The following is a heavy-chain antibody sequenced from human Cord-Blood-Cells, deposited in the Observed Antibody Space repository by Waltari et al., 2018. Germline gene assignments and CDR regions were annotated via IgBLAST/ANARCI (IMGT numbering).Heavy chain of an antibody. CDR3: ARDPPITGAYNWFDP. Sequence: QVQLVQSGAEVKKPGSSVKVSCKASGGTFSRYAISWVRQAPGQGLEWMGVILPIFGTANDAQKCQGRVTITADKSTSTAYMELSSLRSEDTAVYYCARDPPITGAYNWFDPWGQGTLVTVSS. CDR2: ILPIFGTA. D-gene: IGHD7-27*01. V-gene: IGHV1-69*06. J-gene: IGHJ5*02. CDR1: GGTFSRYA.